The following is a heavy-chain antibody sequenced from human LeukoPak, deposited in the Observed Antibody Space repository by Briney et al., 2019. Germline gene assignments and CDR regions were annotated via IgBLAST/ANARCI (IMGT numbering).Heavy chain of an antibody. CDR3: ARGRASGWSDAFDI. J-gene: IGHJ3*02. D-gene: IGHD6-19*01. CDR2: IYSSGRT. V-gene: IGHV4-59*01. Sequence: NPSETLSLTCTISGGSISTYYWSWIRQPPGKGLEWIGDIYSSGRTNYNPSLKSRVTISVDTSKNQFSLNLNSVTAADTAVYYCARGRASGWSDAFDIWGQGTMVTVSS. CDR1: GGSISTYY.